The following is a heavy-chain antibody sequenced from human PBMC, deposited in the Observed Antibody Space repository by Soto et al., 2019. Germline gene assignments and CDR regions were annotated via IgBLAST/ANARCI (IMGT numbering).Heavy chain of an antibody. CDR2: ISPTSGTT. V-gene: IGHV1-46*03. CDR1: EYTFTSSY. Sequence: QVQLVQSGAEVRKSGASVKLSCKASEYTFTSSYIHWVRQAPGQGLDWMGIISPTSGTTSYAQKFQDRLSMTRDTSTRTVYVELRSLTSKDSAVYYCASPATAPAAGNDALHIWGQGKKVNASS. D-gene: IGHD2-2*01. CDR3: ASPATAPAAGNDALHI. J-gene: IGHJ3*02.